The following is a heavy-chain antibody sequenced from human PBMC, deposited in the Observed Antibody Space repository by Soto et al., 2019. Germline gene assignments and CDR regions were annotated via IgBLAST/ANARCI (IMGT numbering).Heavy chain of an antibody. CDR3: VKDRLYYYDSSGGFDY. D-gene: IGHD3-22*01. V-gene: IGHV3-64D*08. Sequence: GGSLRLSCSASGFTFSSYAMHWVRQAPGKGLEYVSAISSNGGSTYYADSVKGRFTISRDNSKNTLYLQMSSLRAEDTAVYYCVKDRLYYYDSSGGFDYWGQGTLVTVSS. J-gene: IGHJ4*02. CDR2: ISSNGGST. CDR1: GFTFSSYA.